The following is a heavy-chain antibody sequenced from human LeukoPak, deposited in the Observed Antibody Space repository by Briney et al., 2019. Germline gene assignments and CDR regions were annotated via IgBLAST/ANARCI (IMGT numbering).Heavy chain of an antibody. Sequence: GGSLRLSCAASGFTFSSNYMSWVRQAPGKGLEWVSAIYSGGRTYYADSVQGRFTISRDNSKNTLHLQMNSLRAEDTAVYYCARVEMDTTGNPFDYWGQGTLVTVSS. CDR1: GFTFSSNY. J-gene: IGHJ4*02. CDR2: IYSGGRT. CDR3: ARVEMDTTGNPFDY. V-gene: IGHV3-66*01. D-gene: IGHD5-24*01.